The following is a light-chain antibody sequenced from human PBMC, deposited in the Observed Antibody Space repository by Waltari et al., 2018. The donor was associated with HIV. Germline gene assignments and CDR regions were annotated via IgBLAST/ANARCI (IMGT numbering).Light chain of an antibody. V-gene: IGLV3-21*02. CDR2: DDV. J-gene: IGLJ2*01. CDR1: NIGRTR. CDR3: QVWDRSYKEAV. Sequence: SYVLTQAPSVSVAPGQTATISCGNIGRTRVQWYRQKPGRAPLLVVLDDVDRSSGIPARFSGARSGERATLTISGVEAGDEADYYCQVWDRSYKEAVFGGGT.